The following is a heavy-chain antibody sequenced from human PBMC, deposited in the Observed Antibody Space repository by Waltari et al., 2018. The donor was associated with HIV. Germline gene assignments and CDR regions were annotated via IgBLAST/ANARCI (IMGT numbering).Heavy chain of an antibody. D-gene: IGHD3-10*01. CDR1: GGTFSSYA. CDR2: IIPIFGTA. CDR3: ARVGITMVQGVIHYYYYGMDV. V-gene: IGHV1-69*01. Sequence: QVQLVQSGAEVKKPGSSVKVSCKASGGTFSSYAISWVRQAPGQGLEWMGGIIPIFGTANYAQKFQGRVTITADESTSTAYMELSSLRSEDTAVYYCARVGITMVQGVIHYYYYGMDVWGQGTTVTVSS. J-gene: IGHJ6*02.